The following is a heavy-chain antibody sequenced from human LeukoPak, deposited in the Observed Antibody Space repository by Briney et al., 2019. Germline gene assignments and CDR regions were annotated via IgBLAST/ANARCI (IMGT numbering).Heavy chain of an antibody. D-gene: IGHD6-19*01. CDR1: GGSISNSSYY. CDR3: ARHIGGWLYYFDY. J-gene: IGHJ4*02. CDR2: IYYSGST. V-gene: IGHV4-39*01. Sequence: SETLSLTCTVSGGSISNSSYYWGWIRQPPGKGLEWIGSIYYSGSTYYNPSLKSRVTISVDTSKNQFSLKLSSVTAADTAVYYCARHIGGWLYYFDYWGQGTLVTVSS.